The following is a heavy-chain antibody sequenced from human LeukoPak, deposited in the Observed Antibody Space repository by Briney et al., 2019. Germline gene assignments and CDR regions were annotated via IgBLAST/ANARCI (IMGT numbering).Heavy chain of an antibody. V-gene: IGHV4-61*02. Sequence: SETLSLTCTVSGASISSGGNFWTWIRQPAGKGLEWIGRIYTSGSTNYNPSLKSRVTISADTSKKQFYLKLNSVPAADTAVYYCARDGIEAIDSWGQGTLVIVSS. D-gene: IGHD1-26*01. CDR3: ARDGIEAIDS. CDR1: GASISSGGNF. J-gene: IGHJ4*02. CDR2: IYTSGST.